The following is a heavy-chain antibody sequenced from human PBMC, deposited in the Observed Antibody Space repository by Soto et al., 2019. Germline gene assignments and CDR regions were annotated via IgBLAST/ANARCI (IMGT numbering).Heavy chain of an antibody. CDR1: GGSFSGYY. J-gene: IGHJ4*02. CDR2: INHSGST. Sequence: SETLSLTCAVYGGSFSGYYWSWIRQPPGKGLEWIGEINHSGSTNYNPSLKSRVTISVDTSKNQFSLKLSSVTAADAAVYYCARNGEARHFDYWGQGTLVTVSS. V-gene: IGHV4-34*01. CDR3: ARNGEARHFDY. D-gene: IGHD7-27*01.